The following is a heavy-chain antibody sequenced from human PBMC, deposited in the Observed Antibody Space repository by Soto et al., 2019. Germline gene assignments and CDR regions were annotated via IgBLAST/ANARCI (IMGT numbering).Heavy chain of an antibody. V-gene: IGHV3-74*01. CDR2: INKDGSST. CDR3: ARERPGYCSSTGCYQFWFDP. Sequence: EVQLVESGGGLVQPGGSLRLSCAASGFIFSSYWMHWVRQAPGKGLVWVSRINKDGSSTRYEDSVKGRFTISRDNAKNTLDLQMNSLRADDTAVYYCARERPGYCSSTGCYQFWFDPWGQGTLVTVSS. D-gene: IGHD2-2*01. CDR1: GFIFSSYW. J-gene: IGHJ5*02.